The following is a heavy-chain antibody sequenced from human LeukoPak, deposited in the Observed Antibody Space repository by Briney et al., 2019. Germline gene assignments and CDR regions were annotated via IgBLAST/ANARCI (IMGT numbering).Heavy chain of an antibody. V-gene: IGHV3-11*04. CDR2: ISSSGSTI. CDR3: AREESYYDSSGRLLGEDYYYYMDV. J-gene: IGHJ6*03. Sequence: KAGGSLRLSCAASGFTFSDYYMSWIRQAPGKGLEWVSYISSSGSTICYADSVKGRFTISRDNAKNSLYLQMNSLRAEDTAVYYCAREESYYDSSGRLLGEDYYYYMDVWGKGTTVTISS. CDR1: GFTFSDYY. D-gene: IGHD3-22*01.